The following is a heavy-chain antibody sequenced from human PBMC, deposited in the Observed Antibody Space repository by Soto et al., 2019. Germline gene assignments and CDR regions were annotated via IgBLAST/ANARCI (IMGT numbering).Heavy chain of an antibody. D-gene: IGHD2-21*01. V-gene: IGHV3-23*01. CDR2: KRVPAGAT. J-gene: IGHJ6*02. CDR3: ASWKGMGSGYYRRMDV. CDR1: GFTSSYYA. Sequence: EVELLESGGGVVQPGGYLRLSCVASGFTSSYYAMTWVRQAPGKGREWVAEKRVPAGATFYVDSVRDRFTISRYSSKKTLFLKQNGQSIKVTETYFFASWKGMGSGYYRRMDVWGQGTAVTVSS.